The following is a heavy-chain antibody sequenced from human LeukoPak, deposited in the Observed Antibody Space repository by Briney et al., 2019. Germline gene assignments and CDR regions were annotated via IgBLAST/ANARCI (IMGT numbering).Heavy chain of an antibody. J-gene: IGHJ4*02. D-gene: IGHD2-15*01. CDR1: GYTFTSYY. Sequence: GASVKVSCKASGYTFTSYYMHWVRQAPGQGLEWMGIINPSGGSTSYAQKFQGRVTMTRDTSTSTVYMELSSLRSEDTAVYYCASYGGSWTDPIGWGQGTLVTVSS. CDR3: ASYGGSWTDPIG. CDR2: INPSGGST. V-gene: IGHV1-46*01.